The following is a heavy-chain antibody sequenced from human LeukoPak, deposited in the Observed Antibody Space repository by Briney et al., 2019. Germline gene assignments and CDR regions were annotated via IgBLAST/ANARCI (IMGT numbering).Heavy chain of an antibody. J-gene: IGHJ4*02. CDR3: AREWVRPYYYDSSGYSAFYY. V-gene: IGHV7-4-1*02. Sequence: ASVKVSCKASGYTFTSYAMNWVRQAPGQGLEWMGWINTNTGNPTYAQGFTGRFVFSLDTSVSTAYLQISSLKAEDTAVYYCAREWVRPYYYDSSGYSAFYYWGQGTLVTVSS. CDR1: GYTFTSYA. D-gene: IGHD3-22*01. CDR2: INTNTGNP.